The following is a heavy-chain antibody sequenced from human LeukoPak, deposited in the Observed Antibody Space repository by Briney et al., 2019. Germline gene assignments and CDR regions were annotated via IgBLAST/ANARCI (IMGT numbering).Heavy chain of an antibody. CDR2: ISGSSGST. J-gene: IGHJ5*02. V-gene: IGHV3-23*01. D-gene: IGHD6-19*01. Sequence: GGSLRLXCAASGFTFSSYAMSWGRQAPGKGLEWVSAISGSSGSTYYADSVKGRFTISRDNSKNTLYLQMNSLRAEDTAVYYCAKGKDSSGWYVSFNWFDPWGQGTLVTVSS. CDR3: AKGKDSSGWYVSFNWFDP. CDR1: GFTFSSYA.